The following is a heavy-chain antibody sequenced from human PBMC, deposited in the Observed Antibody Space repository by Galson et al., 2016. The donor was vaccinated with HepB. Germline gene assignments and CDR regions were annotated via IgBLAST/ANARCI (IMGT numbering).Heavy chain of an antibody. CDR1: GFTFYNYA. D-gene: IGHD6-13*01. CDR2: IGGNGSPT. CDR3: ARAGSSWYFDY. J-gene: IGHJ4*02. V-gene: IGHV3-23*01. Sequence: SLRLSCAASGFTFYNYAMDWVRQAPGGGLEWVAAIGGNGSPTYYADSVRGRFSISRDNSKNTLYLQMNSLRDEDTAVYYCARAGSSWYFDYWGQGTLVTVSS.